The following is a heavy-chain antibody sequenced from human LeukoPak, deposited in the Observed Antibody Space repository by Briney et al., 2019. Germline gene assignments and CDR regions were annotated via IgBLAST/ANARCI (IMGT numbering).Heavy chain of an antibody. Sequence: PGGSLRLSCAASGFTFSSYSMNWARQAPGKGLEWVSYISSSSSTIYYADSVKGRFTISRDNAKNSLYLQMNSLRAEDTAVYYCARQGDRMAGIAARRNDYWGQGTLVTVSS. CDR2: ISSSSSTI. J-gene: IGHJ4*02. CDR1: GFTFSSYS. CDR3: ARQGDRMAGIAARRNDY. V-gene: IGHV3-48*01. D-gene: IGHD6-6*01.